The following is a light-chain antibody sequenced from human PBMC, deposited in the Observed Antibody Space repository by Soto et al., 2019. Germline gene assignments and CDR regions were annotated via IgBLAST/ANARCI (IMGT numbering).Light chain of an antibody. V-gene: IGLV7-46*01. CDR1: TGAVTSGHY. Sequence: QAVVTQEPSVTVSPGGTVTLTCGSSTGAVTSGHYPYWFQQKPGQAPRTLIYDTSNKHSWAPARFTGSLLGGKAALTLSGVQLEDEGEYYCLLSYSGVWRVFGGGTKLTVL. J-gene: IGLJ3*02. CDR2: DTS. CDR3: LLSYSGVWRV.